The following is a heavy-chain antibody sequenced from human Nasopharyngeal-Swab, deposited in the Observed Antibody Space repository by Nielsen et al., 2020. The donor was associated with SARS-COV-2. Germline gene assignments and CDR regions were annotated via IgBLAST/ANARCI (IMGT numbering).Heavy chain of an antibody. J-gene: IGHJ4*02. D-gene: IGHD4-17*01. CDR3: ARDAPAHYGAFY. Sequence: LSLTCAASGFTFSSFGMHWVRQAPGKGLEWVAFIAHDASNEYYGDSVKGRFSISRDSSKNTLYLQMDSLRGEDTAVYYCARDAPAHYGAFYWGRGTLVTVSS. CDR1: GFTFSSFG. V-gene: IGHV3-30*03. CDR2: IAHDASNE.